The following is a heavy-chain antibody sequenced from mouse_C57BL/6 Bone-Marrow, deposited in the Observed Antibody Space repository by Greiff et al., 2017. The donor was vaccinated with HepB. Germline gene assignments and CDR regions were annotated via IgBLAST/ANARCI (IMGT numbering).Heavy chain of an antibody. CDR3: ARARGSGRDPFAY. J-gene: IGHJ3*01. Sequence: EVQVVESGGGLVKPGGSLKLSCAASGFTFSSYAMSWVRQTPEKRLEWVATISDGGSYTYYPDNVKGRFTISRDNAKNNLYLQMSHLKSEDTAMYYCARARGSGRDPFAYWGQGTLVTVSA. D-gene: IGHD3-1*01. CDR2: ISDGGSYT. V-gene: IGHV5-4*01. CDR1: GFTFSSYA.